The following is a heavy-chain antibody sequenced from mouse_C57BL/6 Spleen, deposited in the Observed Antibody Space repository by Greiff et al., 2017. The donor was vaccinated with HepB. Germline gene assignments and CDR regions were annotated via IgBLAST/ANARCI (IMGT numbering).Heavy chain of an antibody. CDR1: GYAFSSYW. D-gene: IGHD2-4*01. V-gene: IGHV1-80*01. CDR2: IYPGDGDT. CDR3: ARRGYDYYCFDY. Sequence: QVQLKESGAELVKPGASVKISCKASGYAFSSYWMNWVKQRPGKGLEWIGQIYPGDGDTNYNGKFKGKATLTADKSSSTAYMQLSSLTSEDSAVYFCARRGYDYYCFDYWGQGTTLTVSS. J-gene: IGHJ2*01.